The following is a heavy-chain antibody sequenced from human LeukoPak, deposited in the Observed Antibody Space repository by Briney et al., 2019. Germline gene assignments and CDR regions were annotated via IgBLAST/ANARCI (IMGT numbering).Heavy chain of an antibody. D-gene: IGHD3-3*01. CDR1: GFTFSSYN. J-gene: IGHJ4*02. Sequence: GGSLRLSCAASGFTFSSYNMNWVRQAPGKGLEWVSSISSSNYIYYADSVEGRFTISRDNAKNSLYLQMNSLRAEDTAVYYCARALYHDFWSGYYGYDYWGQGALVTVSS. V-gene: IGHV3-21*03. CDR2: ISSSNYI. CDR3: ARALYHDFWSGYYGYDY.